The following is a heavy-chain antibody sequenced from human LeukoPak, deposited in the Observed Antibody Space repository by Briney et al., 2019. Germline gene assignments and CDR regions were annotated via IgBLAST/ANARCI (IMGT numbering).Heavy chain of an antibody. V-gene: IGHV3-66*01. Sequence: GGSLRLSCAASGFTVSSNYMSWVRQAPGKGLEWVSVIYSGGSTYYADSVKGRFTISRDNSKNTLYLQMNSLRAEDTAVYYCARSGYNVPFGYWGQGTLVTVSS. CDR1: GFTVSSNY. J-gene: IGHJ4*02. D-gene: IGHD5-12*01. CDR2: IYSGGST. CDR3: ARSGYNVPFGY.